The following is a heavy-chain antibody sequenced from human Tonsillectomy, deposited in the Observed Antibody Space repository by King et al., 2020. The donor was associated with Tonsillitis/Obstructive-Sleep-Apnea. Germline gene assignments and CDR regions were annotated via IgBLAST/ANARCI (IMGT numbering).Heavy chain of an antibody. CDR3: ARLRRGERRRRNFDWYFDL. V-gene: IGHV4-34*01. CDR1: GGSFSGYY. J-gene: IGHJ2*01. Sequence: VQLQQWGAGLLKPSETLSLTCAVYGGSFSGYYWSWIRQPPGKGLEWIGEINHSGSTNYNPSLKSRVTISVDTSKNQFSLKLSSVTAADTAVYYCARLRRGERRRRNFDWYFDLWGRGTLVTVSS. D-gene: IGHD3-10*01. CDR2: INHSGST.